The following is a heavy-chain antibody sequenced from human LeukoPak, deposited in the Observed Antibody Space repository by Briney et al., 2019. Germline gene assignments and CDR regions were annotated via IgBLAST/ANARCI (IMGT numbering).Heavy chain of an antibody. D-gene: IGHD3-9*01. CDR3: AATILTGHNWFDP. Sequence: GGPLRLSCAASGLTFSSYGMHWVRQAPGKGLEWVAVIWYDGTNKYYADSVKGRFTISRDNSKNTLYLQMNSLRAEDTAVYYCAATILTGHNWFDPWGQGTLVTVSS. V-gene: IGHV3-33*01. CDR2: IWYDGTNK. CDR1: GLTFSSYG. J-gene: IGHJ5*02.